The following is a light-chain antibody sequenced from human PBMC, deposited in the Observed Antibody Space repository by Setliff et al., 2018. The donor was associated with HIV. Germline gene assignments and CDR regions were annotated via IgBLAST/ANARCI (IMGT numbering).Light chain of an antibody. V-gene: IGLV2-14*03. Sequence: QSALTQPASVSGSPGQSITISCTGISSDVGGYYSVSWYQQHPGKAPKLMIYDVINRPSGVSNRFSGSRSGNTASLTISGPQVEDEADYYCSSYTTNSTLYVFGPGTKVTVL. CDR2: DVI. J-gene: IGLJ1*01. CDR1: SSDVGGYYS. CDR3: SSYTTNSTLYV.